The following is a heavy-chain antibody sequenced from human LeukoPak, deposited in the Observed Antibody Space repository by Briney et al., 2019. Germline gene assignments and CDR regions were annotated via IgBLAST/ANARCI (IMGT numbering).Heavy chain of an antibody. Sequence: GGSLRLSCAGSGFTFSNLAMNWVRQAPGKGLEWVSGTSGSGDNTYYADSVKGRFTISRDNSKNTLYLQMNSLRAEDTAVYYCALARYFDWLLSDYWGQGTLVTVSS. V-gene: IGHV3-23*01. D-gene: IGHD3-9*01. J-gene: IGHJ4*02. CDR1: GFTFSNLA. CDR3: ALARYFDWLLSDY. CDR2: TSGSGDNT.